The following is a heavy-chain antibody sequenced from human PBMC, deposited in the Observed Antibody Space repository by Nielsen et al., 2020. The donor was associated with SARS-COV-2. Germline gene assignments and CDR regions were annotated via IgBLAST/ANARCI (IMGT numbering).Heavy chain of an antibody. CDR1: GFTVSSNY. CDR3: ARCFPPSITSFGVVNPYYYYMDV. Sequence: GGSLRLSCAASGFTVSSNYMSWVRQAPGKGLEWVSVIYSCGSTYYADSVKGRFTISRDNSKNTLYLQMNSLRAEDTAVYYCARCFPPSITSFGVVNPYYYYMDVWGKGTTVTVSS. CDR2: IYSCGST. J-gene: IGHJ6*03. D-gene: IGHD3-3*01. V-gene: IGHV3-66*03.